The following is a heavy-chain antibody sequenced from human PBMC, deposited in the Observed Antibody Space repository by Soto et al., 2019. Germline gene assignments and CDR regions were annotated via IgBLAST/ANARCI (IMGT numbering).Heavy chain of an antibody. V-gene: IGHV1-69*01. CDR2: IIPIFGTT. D-gene: IGHD1-26*01. J-gene: IGHJ4*02. CDR3: ARGGGAYDFDY. Sequence: QVQLVQSGAEVKKPGSSVKVSCKASGGTFSTYAITWVRQAPGQGLEWLGGIIPIFGTTDYARKFQGRVTITSAESTSTVFIELSSLASEDTAVYYFARGGGAYDFDYLGQGPRVSVSS. CDR1: GGTFSTYA.